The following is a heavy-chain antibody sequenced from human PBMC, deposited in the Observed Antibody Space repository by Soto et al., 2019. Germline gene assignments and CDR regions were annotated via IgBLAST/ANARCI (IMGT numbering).Heavy chain of an antibody. Sequence: QVQLVESGGGVVQPGRSLRLSCAASGFTFSSYDMHWVRQAPGKGLEWVAVISYDGSNRYYADSVKGRFTISRDNSKNTLYLQMNSLRTEDTAVYYCAIIPPTTVDYWGQGTLVPVFS. V-gene: IGHV3-30*03. D-gene: IGHD4-17*01. CDR2: ISYDGSNR. CDR1: GFTFSSYD. J-gene: IGHJ4*02. CDR3: AIIPPTTVDY.